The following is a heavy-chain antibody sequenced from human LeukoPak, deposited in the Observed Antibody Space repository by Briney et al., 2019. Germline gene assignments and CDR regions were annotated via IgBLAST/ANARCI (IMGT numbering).Heavy chain of an antibody. J-gene: IGHJ4*02. CDR1: GGSISSGGYY. CDR2: IYYSGST. Sequence: SQTLFLTCTVSGGSISSGGYYWSWLRQHPGKGLEWIGYIYYSGSTYYNPSLKSRGTISVDTSKNQFSQKVSSVTAADTAVYYWGRSGSYGGHFDCWGQGTLVTVSS. V-gene: IGHV4-31*03. CDR3: GRSGSYGGHFDC. D-gene: IGHD1-26*01.